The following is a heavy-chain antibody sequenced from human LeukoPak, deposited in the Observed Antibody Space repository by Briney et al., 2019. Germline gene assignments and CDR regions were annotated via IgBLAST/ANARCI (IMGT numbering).Heavy chain of an antibody. V-gene: IGHV1-69*13. D-gene: IGHD3-16*01. CDR2: IIPIFGTA. CDR3: ARVMITFGGVSQNWFDP. Sequence: SVKASCKASGGTFSSYAISWVRQAPGQGLEWMGGIIPIFGTANYAQKSQGRVTITADESTSTAYMELSSLRSEDTAVYYCARVMITFGGVSQNWFDPWGQGTLVTVSS. CDR1: GGTFSSYA. J-gene: IGHJ5*02.